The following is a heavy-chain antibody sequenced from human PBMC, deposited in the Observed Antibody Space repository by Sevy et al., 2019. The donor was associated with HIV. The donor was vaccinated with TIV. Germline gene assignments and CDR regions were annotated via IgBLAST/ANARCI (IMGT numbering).Heavy chain of an antibody. D-gene: IGHD5-12*01. CDR3: STDIVVQSGYSYDFSTFNPDLPHNSGADV. V-gene: IGHV3-15*01. CDR1: GFTFRNAW. Sequence: GGSLRLSCTASGFTFRNAWMTWVRQVPGKGLEWVGRIRNDPDGGTTDYAAPVRGRFTISRDDSKNRLYLQMNGLETEDXAVYYCSTDIVVQSGYSYDFSTFNPDLPHNSGADVWGQGTTVTVSS. J-gene: IGHJ6*02. CDR2: IRNDPDGGTT.